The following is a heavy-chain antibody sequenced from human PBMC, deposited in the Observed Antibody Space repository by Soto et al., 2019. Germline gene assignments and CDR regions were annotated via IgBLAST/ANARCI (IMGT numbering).Heavy chain of an antibody. D-gene: IGHD3-3*01. J-gene: IGHJ2*01. CDR2: ISGRGNT. CDR1: GFTLRDYA. CDR3: AKAGGVYWYFDL. Sequence: EVQLLESGGGLVQPGGSLRLSCAASGFTLRDYAMSWVRQAPGKGLEWVSSISGRGNTYYADSVKGRFTISRDNSENTLFLQMSSLRAEDTATYYCAKAGGVYWYFDLWGRGTLVTVSS. V-gene: IGHV3-23*01.